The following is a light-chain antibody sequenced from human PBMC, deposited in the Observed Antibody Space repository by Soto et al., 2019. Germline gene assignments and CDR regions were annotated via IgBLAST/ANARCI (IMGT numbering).Light chain of an antibody. Sequence: QSVLTQPASVSGSPGQSITVSCTGTSSDVGGYKYVSWYQQHPGKAPKLMIYEVTNRPSGASNRFSGSKSGNTASLTISGLQAEDEADYYCSSFTIRTTVVFGTGTKVTV. CDR1: SSDVGGYKY. V-gene: IGLV2-14*01. CDR3: SSFTIRTTVV. CDR2: EVT. J-gene: IGLJ1*01.